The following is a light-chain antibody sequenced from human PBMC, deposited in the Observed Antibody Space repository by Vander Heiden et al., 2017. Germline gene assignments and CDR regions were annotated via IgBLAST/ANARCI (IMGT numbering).Light chain of an antibody. CDR2: GAS. CDR1: QSVSSN. CDR3: QQDDDRPPWT. J-gene: IGKJ1*01. Sequence: EIVMTQSPATLSVSPGERATLSCRASQSVSSNLAWYQQKPGQAPRLLIYGASTRATGIPARFSGSGYGTECPLTISSLQSEDFAVYYCQQDDDRPPWTFGQGTTVEI. V-gene: IGKV3-15*01.